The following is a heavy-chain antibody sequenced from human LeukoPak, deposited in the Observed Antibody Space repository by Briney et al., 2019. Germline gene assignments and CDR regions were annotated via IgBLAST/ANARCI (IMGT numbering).Heavy chain of an antibody. V-gene: IGHV1-46*01. J-gene: IGHJ5*02. CDR2: INPSGGST. CDR3: ARDCNFRDFYDSSGYLNWFDP. CDR1: GDTFSRYY. Sequence: ASVKVSCKASGDTFSRYYIHWVRQAPGQGLEWMGIINPSGGSTSYAQNFQGRVTMTRDTSTSTVYMELSSLRSEDTAVYYCARDCNFRDFYDSSGYLNWFDPWGQGTLVTVSS. D-gene: IGHD3-22*01.